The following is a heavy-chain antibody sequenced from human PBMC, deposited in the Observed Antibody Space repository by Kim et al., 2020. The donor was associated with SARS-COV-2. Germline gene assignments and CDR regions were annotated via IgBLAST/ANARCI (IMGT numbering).Heavy chain of an antibody. CDR3: ARQSYSGLGVDY. D-gene: IGHD1-26*01. Sequence: SYSPTLNSLVTISVYTSKNQFPLTLSSVTAADTAVYYCARQSYSGLGVDYWGQGTLVTVSS. V-gene: IGHV4-39*01. J-gene: IGHJ4*02.